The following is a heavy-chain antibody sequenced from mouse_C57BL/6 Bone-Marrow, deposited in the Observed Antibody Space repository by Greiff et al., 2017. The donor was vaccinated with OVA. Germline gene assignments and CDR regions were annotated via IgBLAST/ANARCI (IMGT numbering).Heavy chain of an antibody. J-gene: IGHJ2*01. CDR1: GYTFTDYY. D-gene: IGHD3-3*01. Sequence: VQLQQSGPELVKPGASVKISCKASGYTFTDYYMNWVKQSHGKSLEWIGDINPNNGGTSYNQKFKGKATLTVDKSSSTAYMELRSLTSEDSAVYYCARGGLAHWGQGTTLTVSS. V-gene: IGHV1-26*01. CDR2: INPNNGGT. CDR3: ARGGLAH.